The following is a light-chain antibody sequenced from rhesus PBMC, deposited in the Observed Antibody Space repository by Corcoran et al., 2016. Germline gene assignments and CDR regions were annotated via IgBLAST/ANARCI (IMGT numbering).Light chain of an antibody. V-gene: IGKV1-25*01. CDR2: AAS. Sequence: DIQMTQSPSSLSASVGDRVTLTCRASQGISSYLAWYQQKPGKAPKLLIYAASTLKSGVPSRFSGSGSWTDFPLTISSLQPEDFATYYCQQHNTYPYSFGQGTKVEIK. CDR3: QQHNTYPYS. CDR1: QGISSY. J-gene: IGKJ2*01.